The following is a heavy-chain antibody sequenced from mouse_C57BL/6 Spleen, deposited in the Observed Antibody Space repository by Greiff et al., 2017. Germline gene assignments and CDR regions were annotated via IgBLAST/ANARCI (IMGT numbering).Heavy chain of an antibody. CDR2: VDPSDSYT. V-gene: IGHV1-50*01. CDR3: ARKGSSGLAWFAY. Sequence: QVQLQQPGAELVKPGASVKLSCKASGYTFTSYWMQWVKQRPGQGLEWIGEVDPSDSYTKYNPKLTGKAPLTVDTSTSTAYMQLSSLTSEDSAVYYCARKGSSGLAWFAYWVQGTLVTVSA. CDR1: GYTFTSYW. D-gene: IGHD3-2*02. J-gene: IGHJ3*01.